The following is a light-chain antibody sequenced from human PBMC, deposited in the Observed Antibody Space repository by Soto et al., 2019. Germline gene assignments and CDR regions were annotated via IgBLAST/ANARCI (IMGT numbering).Light chain of an antibody. J-gene: IGKJ4*01. CDR1: QSVSSN. Sequence: VINQSPATLSVSPGEAVTLSSGASQSVSSNLAWYQQKPGQAPRLLIYGASTRATGIPARFSGSGSGTDFTLTISILEPEDFAVYYCHQYNNWPRATFGGGTKVDIK. CDR3: HQYNNWPRAT. V-gene: IGKV3-15*01. CDR2: GAS.